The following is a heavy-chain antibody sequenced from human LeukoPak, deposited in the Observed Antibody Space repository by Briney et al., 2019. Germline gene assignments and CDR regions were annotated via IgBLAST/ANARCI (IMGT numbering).Heavy chain of an antibody. CDR2: IYYSGST. V-gene: IGHV4-31*03. Sequence: SETLSLTCTVSGGSISSGGYYWSWIRQHPGKGLEWIGYIYYSGSTYYNPSLKSRVTISVDTSKNQFSLKLSSVTAADTAVYYCARDRGPYSGYDSYYFDYWGQGTLVTVSS. CDR3: ARDRGPYSGYDSYYFDY. J-gene: IGHJ4*02. D-gene: IGHD5-12*01. CDR1: GGSISSGGYY.